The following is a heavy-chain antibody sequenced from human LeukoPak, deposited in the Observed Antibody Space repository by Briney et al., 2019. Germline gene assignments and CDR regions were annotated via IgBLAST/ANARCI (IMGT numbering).Heavy chain of an antibody. CDR3: AKSSRQQLAFDY. CDR1: GFTVSSYA. D-gene: IGHD6-13*01. V-gene: IGHV3-30*18. CDR2: ISYDGSNK. J-gene: IGHJ4*02. Sequence: GGSLRLSCAASGFTVSSYAMSWVRQAPGKGLEWVAVISYDGSNKYYADSVKGRFTISRDNSKNTLYLQMNSLRAEDTAVYYCAKSSRQQLAFDYWGQGTLVTVSS.